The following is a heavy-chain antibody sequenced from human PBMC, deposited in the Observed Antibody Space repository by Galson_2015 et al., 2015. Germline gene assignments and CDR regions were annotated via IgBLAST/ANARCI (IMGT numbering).Heavy chain of an antibody. CDR3: AKDTRSSAAGWYFES. Sequence: SLRLSCAGSGFTFSSFAMSWVRQAPGKGLEWVSTIADGGDTTYYADSVKGRFTMSRDNSKNTIFLQMNSLRAEDTALYYCAKDTRSSAAGWYFESWGQGTLVTVSS. V-gene: IGHV3-23*01. CDR2: IADGGDTT. J-gene: IGHJ4*02. D-gene: IGHD6-19*01. CDR1: GFTFSSFA.